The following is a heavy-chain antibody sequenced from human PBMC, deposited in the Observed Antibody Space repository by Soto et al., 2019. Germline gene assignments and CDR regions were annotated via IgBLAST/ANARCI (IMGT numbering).Heavy chain of an antibody. V-gene: IGHV3-33*01. CDR1: GFTFSSYG. Sequence: GGSLRLSCAASGFTFSSYGMHWVRQAPGKGLEWVAVIWYDGSKKYYADSVKGRFTISRDNSKNTLYLQMNSLRAEDTAVYYCVRVYTAPVWVYYGMDVWGQGTTVTVS. CDR2: IWYDGSKK. CDR3: VRVYTAPVWVYYGMDV. D-gene: IGHD2-8*01. J-gene: IGHJ6*01.